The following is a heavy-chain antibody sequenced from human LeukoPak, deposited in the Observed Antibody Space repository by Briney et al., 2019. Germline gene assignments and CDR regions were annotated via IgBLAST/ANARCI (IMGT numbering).Heavy chain of an antibody. CDR3: AKAISVGATTDAAD. J-gene: IGHJ4*02. D-gene: IGHD1-26*01. CDR1: GFTFSSYG. CDR2: ISGSGGST. V-gene: IGHV3-23*01. Sequence: GGTLRLSCAASGFTFSSYGMSWVRQAPGKGLEWVSAISGSGGSTYYADSVKGRFTISRDNSKNTLYLQMNSLRAEDTAVYYCAKAISVGATTDAADWGQGTLVTVSS.